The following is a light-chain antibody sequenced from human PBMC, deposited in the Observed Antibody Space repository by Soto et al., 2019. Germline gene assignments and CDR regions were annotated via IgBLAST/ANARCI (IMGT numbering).Light chain of an antibody. J-gene: IGKJ4*01. V-gene: IGKV1-5*01. CDR3: QQYNSDPLT. Sequence: DIQMTQSPSTLSASVGDRVTITCRASQSISCWLAWYQQKPGQAPKLLIYDVSSLESGVPSRFSGSGSGTEFTLTISSLQPDDLANYYCQQYNSDPLTFGGGTKVEIK. CDR1: QSISCW. CDR2: DVS.